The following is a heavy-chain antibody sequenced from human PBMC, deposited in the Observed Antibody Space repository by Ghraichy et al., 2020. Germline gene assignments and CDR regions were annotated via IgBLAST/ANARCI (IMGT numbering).Heavy chain of an antibody. CDR1: GYTFTSYD. Sequence: ASVKVSCKASGYTFTSYDINWVRQATGQGLEWMGWMNPSSGNTGYRQKFQGRVTMTRSTSINTAYMELSSLGSEDTAVYYCALSDFWSGYAVDYWGQGTLVTVSS. D-gene: IGHD3-3*01. CDR2: MNPSSGNT. CDR3: ALSDFWSGYAVDY. V-gene: IGHV1-8*01. J-gene: IGHJ4*02.